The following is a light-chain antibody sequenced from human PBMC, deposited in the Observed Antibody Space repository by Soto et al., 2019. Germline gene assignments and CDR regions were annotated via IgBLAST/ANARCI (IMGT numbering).Light chain of an antibody. J-gene: IGKJ4*01. CDR2: DAS. V-gene: IGKV3-11*01. CDR1: QSVSSY. CDR3: QHRSNWPLT. Sequence: EVVLSQSPATLSLSPGERATLSCRASQSVSSYLAWYQQKPGQAPRLLIYDASNRATGIPARFSGSGSGTDFTLTISSLEPEDFAVYYCQHRSNWPLTFGGGTKVDI.